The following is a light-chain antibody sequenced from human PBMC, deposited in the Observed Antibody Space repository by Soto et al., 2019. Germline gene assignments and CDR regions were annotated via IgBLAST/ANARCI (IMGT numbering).Light chain of an antibody. J-gene: IGKJ2*01. CDR1: QSVSSSY. CDR3: QQYGNPPPNA. V-gene: IGKV3-20*01. Sequence: EIVLTQSPGTLSLSPGERATLSCRASQSVSSSYLAWYQQKPGQAPRVLIHGASSRATGIPDRFSGSGSGTVFTLTISRLAPEDFAVYFCQQYGNPPPNAFGQGTKVEIK. CDR2: GAS.